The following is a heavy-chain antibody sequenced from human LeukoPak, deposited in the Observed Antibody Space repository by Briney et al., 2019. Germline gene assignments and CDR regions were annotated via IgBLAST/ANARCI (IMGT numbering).Heavy chain of an antibody. CDR3: ARARGRYFDL. V-gene: IGHV4-59*08. D-gene: IGHD3-10*01. Sequence: SETLSLTCTVSGGSISSYYWSWIRQPPGKGLEWIGYIYYSGSTNYNPSLKSRVTISVDTPKNQFSLKLSSVTAADTAVYYCARARGRYFDLWGRGTLVTVSS. CDR2: IYYSGST. CDR1: GGSISSYY. J-gene: IGHJ2*01.